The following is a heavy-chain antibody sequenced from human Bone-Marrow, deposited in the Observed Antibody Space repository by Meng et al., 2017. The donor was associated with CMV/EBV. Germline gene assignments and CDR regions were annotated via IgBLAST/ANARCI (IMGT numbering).Heavy chain of an antibody. CDR1: GFTFSSYA. V-gene: IGHV3-21*01. J-gene: IGHJ4*02. Sequence: GESLKISCAASGFTFSSYAMSWVRQAQGKGLEWVSSISSSSSYIYYADSVKGRFTISRDNAKNSLYLQMNSLRAEDTAVYYCARDPGVGATYSYFDYWGQGTLVTVSS. D-gene: IGHD1-26*01. CDR3: ARDPGVGATYSYFDY. CDR2: ISSSSSYI.